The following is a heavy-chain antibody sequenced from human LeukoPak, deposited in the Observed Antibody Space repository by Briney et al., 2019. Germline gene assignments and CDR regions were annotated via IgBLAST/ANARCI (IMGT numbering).Heavy chain of an antibody. CDR1: GFSFSSYW. CDR2: TRQDESER. V-gene: IGHV3-7*01. J-gene: IGHJ4*02. D-gene: IGHD2-8*02. CDR3: ARRVLANDY. Sequence: GGSLRLSCEGSGFSFSSYWMTWVRHLPGKGPEWVANTRQDESERYFADSVKGRFTISRDNAKNSLYLQMNSLRAEDTAVYYCARRVLANDYWGQGTLVTVSS.